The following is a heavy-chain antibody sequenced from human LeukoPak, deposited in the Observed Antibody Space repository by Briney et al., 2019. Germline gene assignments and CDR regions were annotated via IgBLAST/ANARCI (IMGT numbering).Heavy chain of an antibody. V-gene: IGHV1-18*01. J-gene: IGHJ4*02. CDR3: ARVPYYDFWSGYLYYFDY. D-gene: IGHD3-3*01. CDR2: ISAYNGNT. Sequence: GASVKVSCKASGYTFTSYGISWVRQAPGQGLEWMGWISAYNGNTNYAQKFQGRVTMTRDTSISTAYMELSRLRSDDTAVYYCARVPYYDFWSGYLYYFDYWGQGTLVTVSS. CDR1: GYTFTSYG.